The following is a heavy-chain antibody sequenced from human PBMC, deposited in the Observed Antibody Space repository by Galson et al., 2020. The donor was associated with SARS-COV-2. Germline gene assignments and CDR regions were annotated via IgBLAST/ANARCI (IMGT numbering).Heavy chain of an antibody. CDR3: AREGEVTAIPSFDY. D-gene: IGHD2-21*02. V-gene: IGHV3-33*01. CDR1: GFTFSSYG. Sequence: GGSLRLSCAASGFTFSSYGMHWARQAPGKGLEWVAVIWYDGSNKYYADSVKGRFTISRDNSKNTLYLQMNSLRAEDTAVYYCAREGEVTAIPSFDYWGQGTLVTVSS. J-gene: IGHJ4*02. CDR2: IWYDGSNK.